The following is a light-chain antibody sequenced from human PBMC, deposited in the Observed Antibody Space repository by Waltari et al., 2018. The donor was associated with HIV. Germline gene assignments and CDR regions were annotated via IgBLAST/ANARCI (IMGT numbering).Light chain of an antibody. V-gene: IGLV3-1*01. CDR2: EDS. J-gene: IGLJ2*01. CDR3: QAWDSSTGV. Sequence: SYELTQPPSVSVSTGQTASITCSGAKLGDQYACWYQQKPGQSPVLVIQEDSKRPSGIPGRFSGSNSGNTATLTIGGTQAMDEADYYCQAWDSSTGVFGGGTKLTVL. CDR1: KLGDQY.